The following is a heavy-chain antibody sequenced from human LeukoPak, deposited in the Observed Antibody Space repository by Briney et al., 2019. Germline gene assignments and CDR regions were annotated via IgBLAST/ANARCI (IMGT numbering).Heavy chain of an antibody. CDR2: IYTSGTT. V-gene: IGHV4-4*07. Sequence: SETLSLTCTVSGGSINRYYWSWIRQPAGKGLEWIGRIYTSGTTSYNPSLKSRVTISVDTSKNQFSLKLSSVTAADTAVYYCARDGSGDYGDYVYFDYWGQGTLVTVSS. CDR1: GGSINRYY. J-gene: IGHJ4*02. CDR3: ARDGSGDYGDYVYFDY. D-gene: IGHD4-17*01.